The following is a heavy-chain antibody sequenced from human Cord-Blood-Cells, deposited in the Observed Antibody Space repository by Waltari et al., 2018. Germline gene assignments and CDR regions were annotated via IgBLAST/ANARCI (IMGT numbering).Heavy chain of an antibody. CDR1: GFTFSSYC. V-gene: IGHV3-7*04. CDR2: IKQDGSEK. D-gene: IGHD5-12*01. CDR3: ARGVDIVATRDY. Sequence: EVQLVESGGGLVQPGGSLRLSCAASGFTFSSYCMSLVSQAPGKGVEWVANIKQDGSEKYYVDSVKGRFTISRDNAKTSLYLQMTSLRAEDTAVYYCARGVDIVATRDYWGQGTLVTVSS. J-gene: IGHJ4*02.